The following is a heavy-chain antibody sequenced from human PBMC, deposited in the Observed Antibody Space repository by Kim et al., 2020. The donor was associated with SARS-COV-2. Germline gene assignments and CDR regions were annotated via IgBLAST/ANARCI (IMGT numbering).Heavy chain of an antibody. V-gene: IGHV3-48*03. J-gene: IGHJ5*02. CDR3: ATRVPYSGYLS. D-gene: IGHD5-12*01. Sequence: KQYAKSVDGRFTISRDDAKNSLYLQMSSLRAEDTAVYYCATRVPYSGYLSWGQGVLVAVSS. CDR2: K.